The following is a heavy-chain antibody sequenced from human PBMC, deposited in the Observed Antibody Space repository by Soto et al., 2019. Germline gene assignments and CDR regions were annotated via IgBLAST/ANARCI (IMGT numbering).Heavy chain of an antibody. CDR2: IYDGGNK. Sequence: GGSLRLSCAASGFTVSSNYMSWVRQAPGKGLEWVAVIYDGGNKYYADSVKGRFTISRDNSKNTLYLQMNSLRAEDTAVYYCAKDQGITIFGVVIMGEAFDIWGQGTMVTVSS. CDR3: AKDQGITIFGVVIMGEAFDI. V-gene: IGHV3-53*05. J-gene: IGHJ3*02. D-gene: IGHD3-3*01. CDR1: GFTVSSNY.